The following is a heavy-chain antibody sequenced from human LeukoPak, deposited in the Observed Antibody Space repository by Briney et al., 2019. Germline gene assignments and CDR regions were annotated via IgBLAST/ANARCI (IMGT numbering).Heavy chain of an antibody. CDR1: GFTFSSYS. D-gene: IGHD5-18*01. J-gene: IGHJ4*02. CDR2: ISSSSSYI. Sequence: GGSLRLSCAASGFTFSSYSMKWVRQAPGKGLEWVSSISSSSSYIYYADSVKGRFTISRDNAKNSLYLQMNSLRAEDTAVYYCAPSTAMATYYFDYWGQGTLVTVSS. CDR3: APSTAMATYYFDY. V-gene: IGHV3-21*01.